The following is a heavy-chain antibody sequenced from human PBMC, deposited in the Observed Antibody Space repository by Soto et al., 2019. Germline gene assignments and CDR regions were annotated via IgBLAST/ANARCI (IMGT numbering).Heavy chain of an antibody. CDR2: VNMDGSDT. J-gene: IGHJ4*02. Sequence: EVQLVESGGGLVQPGGSLRLSCAASGFSFSSYWMFWVRQAPGKGLVWVSRVNMDGSDTSYADSVKGRFTISRDNAKNTLYLQMDRLRAEGTAVYYCVRMYDYGDYWGQGTLVTVSS. CDR1: GFSFSSYW. CDR3: VRMYDYGDY. D-gene: IGHD3-10*01. V-gene: IGHV3-74*01.